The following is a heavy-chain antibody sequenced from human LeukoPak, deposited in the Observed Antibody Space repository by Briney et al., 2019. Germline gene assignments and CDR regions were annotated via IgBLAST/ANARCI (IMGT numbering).Heavy chain of an antibody. CDR1: GVSITSYF. V-gene: IGHV4-59*01. Sequence: PSETLSLTCTVSGVSITSYFWSWIRQPPGKGLEWIGSIYYSGSTNYNPSLKSRVTISVDMSKNQFSLRLTSVTAADTAVYYCARDQHSSGPWGQGTLVTVSS. D-gene: IGHD3-22*01. CDR3: ARDQHSSGP. CDR2: IYYSGST. J-gene: IGHJ4*02.